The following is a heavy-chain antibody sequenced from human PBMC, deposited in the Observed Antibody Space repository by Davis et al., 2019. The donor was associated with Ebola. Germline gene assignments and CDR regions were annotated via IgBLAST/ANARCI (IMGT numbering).Heavy chain of an antibody. Sequence: PSETLSLTCTVSGGSISSGDYYWSWIRQPPGKGLEWIGYIYYSGSTYYNPSLKSRVTISVDTSKNQFSLKLSSVTAADTAVYYCARSSGGYSSSWFDWGQGTLVTVSS. CDR3: ARSSGGYSSSWFD. J-gene: IGHJ4*02. CDR1: GGSISSGDYY. CDR2: IYYSGST. D-gene: IGHD6-13*01. V-gene: IGHV4-30-4*01.